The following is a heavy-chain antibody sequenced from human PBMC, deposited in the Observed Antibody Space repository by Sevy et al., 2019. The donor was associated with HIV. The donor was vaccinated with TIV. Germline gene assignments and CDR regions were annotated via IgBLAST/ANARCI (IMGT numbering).Heavy chain of an antibody. V-gene: IGHV3-74*01. D-gene: IGHD3-22*01. J-gene: IGHJ4*02. CDR3: VRDFNGYSNY. CDR2: MNQDGNII. CDR1: DLRNYW. Sequence: GGSLRLSCVASDLRNYWMHWVRQVPRKGLVWVSRMNQDGNIINYADSVKGRFIISRDNARNTLYLQMNSLRADDTAVYYCVRDFNGYSNYWGQGTLVTVSS.